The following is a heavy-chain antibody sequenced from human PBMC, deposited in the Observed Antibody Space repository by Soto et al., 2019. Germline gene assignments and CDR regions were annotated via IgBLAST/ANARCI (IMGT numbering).Heavy chain of an antibody. J-gene: IGHJ4*02. CDR2: ISGGGGNT. D-gene: IGHD6-19*01. CDR3: AKETYGSGWTLDS. CDR1: GFAFSDYS. V-gene: IGHV3-23*01. Sequence: DVQLLESGGGVVQSGGSLRLSCSASGFAFSDYSMHWVRQAPGKGPEWVSAISGGGGNTYYAGSVNGRFTISRDNSRNXXXXXXHSLRDDDTALYYCAKETYGSGWTLDSWGQGTRATVSS.